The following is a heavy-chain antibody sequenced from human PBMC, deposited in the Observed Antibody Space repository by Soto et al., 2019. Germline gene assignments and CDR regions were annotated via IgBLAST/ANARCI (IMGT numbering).Heavy chain of an antibody. CDR3: AIPILPAVRRPPYFYMDV. V-gene: IGHV1-46*01. D-gene: IGHD2-2*01. Sequence: ASVKVSCKASGYTFTSYYMHWVRQAPGQGLEWMGIINPSGGSTSYAQKFQGRVTMTRVTSTSTVYMELSSLRSEDTAVFYCAIPILPAVRRPPYFYMDVWGKGTTVTSP. J-gene: IGHJ6*03. CDR2: INPSGGST. CDR1: GYTFTSYY.